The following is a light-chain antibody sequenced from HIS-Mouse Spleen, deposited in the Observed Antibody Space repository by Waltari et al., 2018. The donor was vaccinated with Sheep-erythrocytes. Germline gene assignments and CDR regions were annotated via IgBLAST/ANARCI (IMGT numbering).Light chain of an antibody. CDR1: SSDVGGSNY. CDR3: SSYAGSNNWV. V-gene: IGLV2-8*01. J-gene: IGLJ3*02. CDR2: EVS. Sequence: QSALTQPPSASGSPGQSVPISCTGTSSDVGGSNYVSWYQQTPGKAPKLMIYEVSKRPSGVPDRFSGSKSGNTASLTVSGLQAEDEADYYCSSYAGSNNWVFGGGTKLTVL.